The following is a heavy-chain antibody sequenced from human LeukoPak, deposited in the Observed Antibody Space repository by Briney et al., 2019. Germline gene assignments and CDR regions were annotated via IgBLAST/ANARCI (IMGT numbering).Heavy chain of an antibody. V-gene: IGHV1-18*01. CDR1: DYTFTTYA. CDR2: ISAYNGNT. Sequence: GASVKVSCKTSDYTFTTYAISWVRQAPGQGLEWMGWISAYNGNTKSAQKLQGRVTMTTDTSTSTAYMELRSLRSDDTAVYYCARVAGGSYYLYYFDFWGQGTLVTVSS. CDR3: ARVAGGSYYLYYFDF. J-gene: IGHJ4*02. D-gene: IGHD3-22*01.